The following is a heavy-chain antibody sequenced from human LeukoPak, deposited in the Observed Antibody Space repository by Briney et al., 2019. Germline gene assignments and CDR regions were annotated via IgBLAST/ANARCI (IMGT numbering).Heavy chain of an antibody. Sequence: GGSLRLSCAASGFTFSSYAMHWVRQAPGKGLEWVAVISYDGSNKYYADSVKGRFTISRDNSKNTLYLQMNSLRAEDTAVYYCARTGDYDFWSDSHFYYYYYMDVWGKGTTVTVSS. CDR3: ARTGDYDFWSDSHFYYYYYMDV. CDR2: ISYDGSNK. J-gene: IGHJ6*03. D-gene: IGHD3-3*01. V-gene: IGHV3-30*04. CDR1: GFTFSSYA.